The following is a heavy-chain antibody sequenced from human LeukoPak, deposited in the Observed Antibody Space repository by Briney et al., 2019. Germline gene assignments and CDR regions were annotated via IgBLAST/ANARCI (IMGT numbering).Heavy chain of an antibody. V-gene: IGHV3-9*01. J-gene: IGHJ4*02. CDR1: GFTFDDYA. Sequence: GRCLRLSCAASGFTFDDYAMHWVRQAPGKGLEWVSGISWNSGSIGYADSVKGRFTISRDNAKNSLYLQINSLRAEDTALYYCARVLGAAGTVFDYWGQGTLVTVSS. CDR3: ARVLGAAGTVFDY. D-gene: IGHD6-13*01. CDR2: ISWNSGSI.